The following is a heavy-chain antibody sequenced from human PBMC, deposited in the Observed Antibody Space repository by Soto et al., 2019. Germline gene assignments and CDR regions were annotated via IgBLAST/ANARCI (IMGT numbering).Heavy chain of an antibody. D-gene: IGHD3-3*01. Sequence: VGSLRLSCAASGFTFSSYGMHWVRQAPGKGLEWVAVISYDGSNKYYADSVKGRFTISRDNSKNTLYLQMNSLRAEDTAVYYCAKDRGVYYDFWSGYFNYYYYYGMDVWGQGTTVTVSS. CDR2: ISYDGSNK. CDR1: GFTFSSYG. CDR3: AKDRGVYYDFWSGYFNYYYYYGMDV. J-gene: IGHJ6*02. V-gene: IGHV3-30*18.